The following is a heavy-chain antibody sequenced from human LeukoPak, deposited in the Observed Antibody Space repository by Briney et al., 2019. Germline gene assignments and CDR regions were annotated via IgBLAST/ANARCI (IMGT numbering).Heavy chain of an antibody. CDR3: ARDGSGWYVNYYGMDV. V-gene: IGHV3-9*01. CDR1: GFTFDDYA. Sequence: GGSLRLSCAASGFTFDDYAMHWVRQAPGKGLEWVSGISWNSGSIGYADSVKGRFTISRDNAKNSLYLQMNSLRAEDTAVYYCARDGSGWYVNYYGMDVWGQGTTVTVSS. D-gene: IGHD6-19*01. CDR2: ISWNSGSI. J-gene: IGHJ6*02.